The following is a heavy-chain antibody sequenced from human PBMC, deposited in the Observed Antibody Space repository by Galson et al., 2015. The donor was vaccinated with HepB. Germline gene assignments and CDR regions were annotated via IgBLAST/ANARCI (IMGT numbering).Heavy chain of an antibody. Sequence: SETLSLTCAVYGGSFSGYYWSWIRQPPGKGLEWIGEINHSGSTNYNPSLKSRVTISVDTSKNQFSLKLSSVTAADTAVYYCARGRGIAVFGDYWGQGTLVTVSS. D-gene: IGHD6-19*01. V-gene: IGHV4-34*01. CDR2: INHSGST. CDR1: GGSFSGYY. J-gene: IGHJ4*02. CDR3: ARGRGIAVFGDY.